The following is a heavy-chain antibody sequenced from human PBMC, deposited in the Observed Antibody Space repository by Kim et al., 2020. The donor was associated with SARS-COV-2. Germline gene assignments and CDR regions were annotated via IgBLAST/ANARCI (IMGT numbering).Heavy chain of an antibody. V-gene: IGHV3-7*03. D-gene: IGHD3-10*01. CDR1: GFTFNTYW. Sequence: GGSLRLSCAASGFTFNTYWMSWVRQAPGKGLEWVANINQDGSEKYYVDSVKGRFTISRDNAKNSLYLQMNSLRAEDTAVYYCAGIGVVVLRWFGAIHFDYGGPGTLGTVSP. CDR3: AGIGVVVLRWFGAIHFDY. J-gene: IGHJ4*02. CDR2: INQDGSEK.